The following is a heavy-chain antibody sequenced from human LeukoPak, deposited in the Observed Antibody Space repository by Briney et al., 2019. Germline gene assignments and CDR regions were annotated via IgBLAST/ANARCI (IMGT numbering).Heavy chain of an antibody. D-gene: IGHD1-26*01. CDR3: ARQEGSTDYFDY. CDR1: GGSISNYY. Sequence: PSETLSLTCTVSGGSISNYYWSWIRQPPGKGLEWIGYIYYTGTTIYNPSLKSRVTISVDTSKNQFSLKLSSVTAADTAVYYCARQEGSTDYFDYWGQGTLVTVSP. J-gene: IGHJ4*02. V-gene: IGHV4-59*08. CDR2: IYYTGTT.